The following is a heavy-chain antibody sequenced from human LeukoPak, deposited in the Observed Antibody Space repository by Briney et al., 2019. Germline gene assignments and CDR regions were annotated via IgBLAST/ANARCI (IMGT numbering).Heavy chain of an antibody. CDR1: GGSISSGGYY. CDR2: IYHSGST. J-gene: IGHJ2*01. V-gene: IGHV4-30-2*01. Sequence: SETLSLTCTVSGGSISSGGYYWSWIRQPPGKGLEWIGYIYHSGSTHYNPSLKSRVTISVDRSKNQFSLKLSSVTAADTAVYYCARVPMVRGVPYWYFDLWGRGTLVTVSS. D-gene: IGHD3-10*01. CDR3: ARVPMVRGVPYWYFDL.